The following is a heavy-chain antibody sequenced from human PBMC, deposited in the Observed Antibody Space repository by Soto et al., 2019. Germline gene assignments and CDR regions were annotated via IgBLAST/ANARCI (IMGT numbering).Heavy chain of an antibody. V-gene: IGHV4-4*02. J-gene: IGHJ5*02. D-gene: IGHD1-1*01. Sequence: SETLSLTCAVSGGSISSSNWWSWVRQPPGKGLEWIGEIYHSGSTNYNPSLKSRVTISVDKSKNQFSLKLSSVTAADTAVYYCARGRSKVRNWFDPWGQGTLVTVSS. CDR1: GGSISSSNW. CDR3: ARGRSKVRNWFDP. CDR2: IYHSGST.